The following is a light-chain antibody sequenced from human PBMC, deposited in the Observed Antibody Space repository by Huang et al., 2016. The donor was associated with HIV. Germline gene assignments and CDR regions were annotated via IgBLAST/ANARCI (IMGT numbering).Light chain of an antibody. Sequence: EIVLTQSPGTLSLSPGERATLSCRASQSVSSSYLAWYRQRPGQAPRLVIYGTSNRATGIPDRFSGSGSGTDFTLTISRLEPEDFAVYYCQQYGSSYTFDQGTKLEIK. CDR2: GTS. CDR1: QSVSSSY. CDR3: QQYGSSYT. J-gene: IGKJ2*01. V-gene: IGKV3-20*01.